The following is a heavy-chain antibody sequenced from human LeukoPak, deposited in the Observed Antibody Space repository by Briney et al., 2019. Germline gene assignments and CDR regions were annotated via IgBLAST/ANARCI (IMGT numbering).Heavy chain of an antibody. CDR3: ARDPKYSSTPWGDY. J-gene: IGHJ4*02. V-gene: IGHV1-2*02. D-gene: IGHD6-19*01. Sequence: GASVKVSCKASGYTFTDYYVHWVRQAPGQGLEWMGWINPNSGGTNCAQKFQGRVTMTRDTSIRTAYMELSGLRSDDTAVYYCARDPKYSSTPWGDYWGQGTLVTVSS. CDR2: INPNSGGT. CDR1: GYTFTDYY.